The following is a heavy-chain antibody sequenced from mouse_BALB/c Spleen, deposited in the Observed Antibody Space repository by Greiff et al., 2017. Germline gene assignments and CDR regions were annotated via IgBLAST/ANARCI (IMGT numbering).Heavy chain of an antibody. J-gene: IGHJ4*01. CDR3: ARGRTMIYYYAMDY. CDR2: ISSGGST. CDR1: GFTFSSYA. V-gene: IGHV5-6-5*01. D-gene: IGHD2-4*01. Sequence: DVMLVESGGGLVKPGGSLKLSCAASGFTFSSYAMSWVRQTPEKRLEWVASISSGGSTYYPDSVKGRFTISRDNARNILYLQMSSLRSEDTAMYYCARGRTMIYYYAMDYWGQGTSVTVSS.